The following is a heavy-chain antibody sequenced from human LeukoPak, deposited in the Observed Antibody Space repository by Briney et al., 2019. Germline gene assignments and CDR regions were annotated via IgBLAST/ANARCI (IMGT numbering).Heavy chain of an antibody. CDR1: GFTFSSYG. V-gene: IGHV3-23*01. J-gene: IGHJ4*02. CDR2: ISGSGGST. D-gene: IGHD1-26*01. Sequence: GGSLRLSCAASGFTFSSYGMSWVRQAPGKGLEWVSAISGSGGSTYYADSVKGRFTISRDNSKNTLYLQMNSLRPDDTAVYYCAQSPWELSDDYWGQGLLVTVSS. CDR3: AQSPWELSDDY.